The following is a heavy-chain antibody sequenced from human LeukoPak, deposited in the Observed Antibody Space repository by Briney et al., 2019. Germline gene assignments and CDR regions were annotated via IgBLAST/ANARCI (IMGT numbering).Heavy chain of an antibody. Sequence: GGSLRLSCAASGFTVSSNYMSWVRQAPGKGLEWVSYISSSGSTIYYADSVKGRFTISRDNAKNSLYLQMNSLRAEDTAVYYCASMGYGSGNLDYWGQGTLVTVSS. CDR2: ISSSGSTI. J-gene: IGHJ4*02. CDR1: GFTVSSNY. D-gene: IGHD3-10*01. CDR3: ASMGYGSGNLDY. V-gene: IGHV3-11*04.